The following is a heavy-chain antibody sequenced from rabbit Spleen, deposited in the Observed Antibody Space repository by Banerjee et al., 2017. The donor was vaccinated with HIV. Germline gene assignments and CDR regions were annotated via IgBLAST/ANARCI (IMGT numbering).Heavy chain of an antibody. J-gene: IGHJ6*01. CDR2: INAGSSGFT. CDR1: GFSFSARDV. D-gene: IGHD1-1*01. Sequence: QEQLVESGGVLVKPEGSLTLTCKASGFSFSARDVMCWVRQAPGKGLQWIACINAGSSGFTYFASWAKGRFTISKTSSTAVTLQMTSLTAADTATYFCARDTSSSFSSYGMDLWGQGTLVTVS. CDR3: ARDTSSSFSSYGMDL. V-gene: IGHV1S45*01.